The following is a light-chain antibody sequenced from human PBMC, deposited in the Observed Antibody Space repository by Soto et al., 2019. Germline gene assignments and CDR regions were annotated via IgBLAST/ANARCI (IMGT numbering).Light chain of an antibody. Sequence: EIVMTQSPATLSVSPGERATLSCRASQSVSSNLAWYQQKPGQAPRLLIYGASTRATGIPARFSGSGSGTEVTLPISSLQSEDFAVYYCQQYNNWPSWTFGQGTKVEIK. V-gene: IGKV3-15*01. CDR2: GAS. CDR3: QQYNNWPSWT. CDR1: QSVSSN. J-gene: IGKJ1*01.